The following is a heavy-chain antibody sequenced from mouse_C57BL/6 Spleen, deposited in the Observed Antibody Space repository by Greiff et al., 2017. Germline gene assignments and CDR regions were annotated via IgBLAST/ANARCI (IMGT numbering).Heavy chain of an antibody. Sequence: EVQLQESGGGLVKPGGSLKLSCAASGFTFSSYAMSWVRQTPEKRLEWVATISDGGSYTYYPDNVKGRFTISRDNAKNNLYLQMSHLKSEDTAMYYCARDGGYSNGYFDYWGQGTTLTVSS. D-gene: IGHD2-5*01. V-gene: IGHV5-4*01. CDR3: ARDGGYSNGYFDY. CDR1: GFTFSSYA. CDR2: ISDGGSYT. J-gene: IGHJ2*01.